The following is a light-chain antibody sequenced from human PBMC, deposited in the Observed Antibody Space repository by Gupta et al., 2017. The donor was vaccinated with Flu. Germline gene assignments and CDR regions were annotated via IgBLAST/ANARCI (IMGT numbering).Light chain of an antibody. CDR1: QSISSW. Sequence: PSTQSASVGDRVTNSCRASQSISSWLAWYQQKPGKAPKLLIYKASSVESGVPSRFSGSGTGTEFTLTINSLQPDDFAIYYCQQENSFFRTFGQGTKVEIK. CDR2: KAS. V-gene: IGKV1-5*03. CDR3: QQENSFFRT. J-gene: IGKJ1*01.